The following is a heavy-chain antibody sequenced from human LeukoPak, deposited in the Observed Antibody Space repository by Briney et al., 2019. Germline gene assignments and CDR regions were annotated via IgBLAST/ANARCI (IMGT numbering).Heavy chain of an antibody. CDR3: ARWGGSYPPRRYYYYGMDV. V-gene: IGHV3-21*01. J-gene: IGHJ6*02. D-gene: IGHD1-26*01. CDR2: ISSSSSYI. CDR1: GFTVSSNY. Sequence: PGGSLRLSCAASGFTVSSNYMNWVRQAPGKGLEWVSSISSSSSYIYYADSVKGRFTISRDNAKNSLYLQMNSLRAEDTAVYYCARWGGSYPPRRYYYYGMDVWGQGTTVTVSS.